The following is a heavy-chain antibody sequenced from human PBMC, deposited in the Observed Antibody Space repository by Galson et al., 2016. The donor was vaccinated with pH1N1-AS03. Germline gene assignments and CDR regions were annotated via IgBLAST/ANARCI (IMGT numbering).Heavy chain of an antibody. D-gene: IGHD4-17*01. V-gene: IGHV4-39*07. Sequence: ETLSLTCTVSSGSISSSSYYWGWIRQPPGKGLEWIASIYYLGYTYDNPSLKSRVTISVDTSKSQFSLRLSSVTAADTAVYYCARHSGVTTTVTNAFDIWGRGTVVTVSS. J-gene: IGHJ3*02. CDR1: SGSISSSSYY. CDR3: ARHSGVTTTVTNAFDI. CDR2: IYYLGYT.